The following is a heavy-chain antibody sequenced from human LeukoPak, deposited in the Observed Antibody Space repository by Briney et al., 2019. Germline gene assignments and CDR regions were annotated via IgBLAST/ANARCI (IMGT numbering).Heavy chain of an antibody. CDR1: GGTFSSYA. V-gene: IGHV1-69*13. D-gene: IGHD3-10*01. J-gene: IGHJ3*02. CDR3: ARDWDRYYGSGSYYLLDAFDI. CDR2: IIPIFGTA. Sequence: GASVKVSCKASGGTFSSYAISWVRQAPGQGLERMGGIIPIFGTANYAQKFQGRVTITADESTSTAYMELSSLRSEDTAVYYCARDWDRYYGSGSYYLLDAFDIWGQGTMVTVSS.